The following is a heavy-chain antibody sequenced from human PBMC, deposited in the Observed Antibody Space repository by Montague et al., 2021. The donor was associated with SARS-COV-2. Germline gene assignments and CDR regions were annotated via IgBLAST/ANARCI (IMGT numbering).Heavy chain of an antibody. V-gene: IGHV4-34*01. J-gene: IGHJ5*02. CDR3: ARGADYDFWSGFLRYKWFDP. D-gene: IGHD3-3*01. CDR2: INHSGST. Sequence: SETLSLTCAVYGGSLSGYYWAWIRQTPAKGLEWIGEINHSGSTNYNPSLKSRLTISVDTSKKQFSLKLNSMTAADTAVYYCARGADYDFWSGFLRYKWFDPWGLGTPFTVSS. CDR1: GGSLSGYY.